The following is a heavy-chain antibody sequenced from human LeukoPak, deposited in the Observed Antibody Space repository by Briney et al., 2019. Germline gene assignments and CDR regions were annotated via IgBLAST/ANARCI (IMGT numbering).Heavy chain of an antibody. CDR1: GYTFTSYG. CDR3: ARGYVGATYFDY. J-gene: IGHJ4*02. V-gene: IGHV1-18*01. CDR2: ISTYNGNT. D-gene: IGHD1-26*01. Sequence: ASVKVSCKAVGYTFTSYGISWVRQAPGQGLGWMGWISTYNGNTNYAQKLQGRVTMTTDTSTSTAYMELRSLRSDDTAVYYCARGYVGATYFDYWGQGTLVTVSS.